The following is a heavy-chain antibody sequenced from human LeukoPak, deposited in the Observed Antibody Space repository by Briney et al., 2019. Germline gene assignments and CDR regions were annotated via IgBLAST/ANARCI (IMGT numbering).Heavy chain of an antibody. Sequence: SETLSLTCTVSDGSISSSSYYWGWIRQPPGKGLEWIGSTYYSGSTYSNPSFKSRVTISVDTSKNQFSLKLSSVTAADTAVYYCARSVTTAENWFDPWGQGTLVTVSS. V-gene: IGHV4-39*01. CDR3: ARSVTTAENWFDP. CDR2: TYYSGST. J-gene: IGHJ5*02. D-gene: IGHD4-17*01. CDR1: DGSISSSSYY.